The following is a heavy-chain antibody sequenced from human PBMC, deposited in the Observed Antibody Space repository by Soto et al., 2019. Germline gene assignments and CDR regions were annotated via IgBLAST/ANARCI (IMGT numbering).Heavy chain of an antibody. D-gene: IGHD3-16*01. CDR1: GYTFTGYY. V-gene: IGHV1-2*02. CDR3: ARVPPRGDFDY. Sequence: ASVKVSCKASGYTFTGYYMHWVRQAPGQGLEWMGWINPNSGGTNYAQKFQGRVTITRDTSASTAYMELSSLRSEDTAVYYCARVPPRGDFDYWGQGTLVTVSS. J-gene: IGHJ4*02. CDR2: INPNSGGT.